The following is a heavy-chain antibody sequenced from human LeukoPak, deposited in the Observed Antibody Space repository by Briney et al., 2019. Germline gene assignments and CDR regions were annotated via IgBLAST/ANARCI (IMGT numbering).Heavy chain of an antibody. CDR1: GYTLTELS. J-gene: IGHJ5*02. V-gene: IGHV1-24*01. CDR3: ATFPEDIVVVPAAILWDWFDP. CDR2: FDPEDGET. D-gene: IGHD2-2*02. Sequence: ASVKVSCKVSGYTLTELSMHWVRQAPGKGLECMGGFDPEDGETIYAQKFQGRVTMTEDTSTDTAYMELSSLRSEDTAVYYCATFPEDIVVVPAAILWDWFDPWGQGTLVTVSS.